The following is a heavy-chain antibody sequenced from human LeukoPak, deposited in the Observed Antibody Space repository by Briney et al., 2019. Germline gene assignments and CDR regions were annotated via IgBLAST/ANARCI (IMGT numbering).Heavy chain of an antibody. D-gene: IGHD1-26*01. CDR2: INDSGST. CDR1: GGSFSGYY. Sequence: SETLSLTCALYGGSFSGYYWSWIRQPPGKGLEWIGEINDSGSTNYNPSLKSRVTISVDTSKNQFSLTLSPVTAADTAVYYCAREGPRGARRRFDYWGQGTLVTVSS. V-gene: IGHV4-34*01. J-gene: IGHJ4*02. CDR3: AREGPRGARRRFDY.